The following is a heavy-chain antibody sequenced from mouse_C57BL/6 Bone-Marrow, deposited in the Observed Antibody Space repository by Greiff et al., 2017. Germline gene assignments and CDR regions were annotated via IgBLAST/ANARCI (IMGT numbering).Heavy chain of an antibody. CDR3: ARRGLKAMDY. D-gene: IGHD3-1*01. CDR2: ISNLAYSI. V-gene: IGHV5-15*04. CDR1: GFTFSDYG. Sequence: EVKVEESGGGLVQPGGSLKLSCAASGFTFSDYGMAWVRQAPRKGPEWVAFISNLAYSIYYADTVTGRFTISGENAKNTLYLERSSLRSEDTAMYYCARRGLKAMDYWGQGTSVTVSS. J-gene: IGHJ4*01.